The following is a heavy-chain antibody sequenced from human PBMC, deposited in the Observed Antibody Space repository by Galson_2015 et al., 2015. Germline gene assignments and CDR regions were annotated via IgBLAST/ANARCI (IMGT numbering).Heavy chain of an antibody. Sequence: PALVKPTQTLTLTCTFSGFSLNTVGVTVGWIRRSPGKALEWLALIYWNDEERYSPSLRSRLTITKDTSKNQVVLTMTNVGPVDTATHYCARRTMSYSFDYWGQGTLVTVSS. CDR1: GFSLNTVGVT. V-gene: IGHV2-5*01. CDR2: IYWNDEE. J-gene: IGHJ4*02. CDR3: ARRTMSYSFDY. D-gene: IGHD3-3*01.